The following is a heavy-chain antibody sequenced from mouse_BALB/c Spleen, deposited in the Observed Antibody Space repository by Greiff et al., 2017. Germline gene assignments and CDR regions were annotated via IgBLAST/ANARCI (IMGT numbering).Heavy chain of an antibody. Sequence: QVQLQQPGAELVKPGASVKLSCKASGYTFTSYYMYWVKQRPGQGLEWIGGINPSNGGTNFNEKFKSKATLTVDKSSSTAYMQLSSLTSEDSAVYYCTRSTMIRAWFAYWGQGTLVTVSA. D-gene: IGHD2-4*01. J-gene: IGHJ3*01. CDR1: GYTFTSYY. V-gene: IGHV1S81*02. CDR3: TRSTMIRAWFAY. CDR2: INPSNGGT.